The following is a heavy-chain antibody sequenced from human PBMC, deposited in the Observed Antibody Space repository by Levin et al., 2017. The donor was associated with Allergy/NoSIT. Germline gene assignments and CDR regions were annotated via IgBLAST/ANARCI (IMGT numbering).Heavy chain of an antibody. CDR3: ARAPWDFWSGYHDAFDI. J-gene: IGHJ3*02. CDR1: GGSFRGYY. V-gene: IGHV4-34*01. Sequence: SQTLSLTCAVYGGSFRGYYWSWIRPPPGKGLEWIGEINHSGSTNYNPSLKSRVTISVDTSKNQFSLKLSSVTAADTAVYYCARAPWDFWSGYHDAFDIWGQGTMVTVSS. D-gene: IGHD3-3*01. CDR2: INHSGST.